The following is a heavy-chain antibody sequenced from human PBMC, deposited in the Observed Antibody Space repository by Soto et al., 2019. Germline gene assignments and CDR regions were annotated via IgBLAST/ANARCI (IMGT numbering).Heavy chain of an antibody. J-gene: IGHJ5*02. Sequence: ASVKVSCKASGYTFTSYDINWVRQATGQGLEWMGWMNPNSGNTGYAQKFQGRVTMTRNTSISTAYMELSSLRSEDTAVYYCARTPEFTIFPFLWFDPWGQGTLVTVSS. D-gene: IGHD3-3*01. CDR2: MNPNSGNT. CDR3: ARTPEFTIFPFLWFDP. V-gene: IGHV1-8*01. CDR1: GYTFTSYD.